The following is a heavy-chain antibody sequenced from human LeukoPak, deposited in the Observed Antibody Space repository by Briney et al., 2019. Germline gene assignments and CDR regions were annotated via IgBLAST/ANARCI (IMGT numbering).Heavy chain of an antibody. CDR3: AKGRDTSGRQNFDF. V-gene: IGHV3-23*01. CDR1: GFTFTSYA. D-gene: IGHD6-19*01. Sequence: GGSLRLSCEASGFTFTSYAMHWVGQAPGKGLEWVSSISASGSGTFYTDSMSGRFTISRDNAKKTLFLQMKNLRLGDTALYYCAKGRDTSGRQNFDFWGQGTLVTVSS. J-gene: IGHJ4*02. CDR2: ISASGSGT.